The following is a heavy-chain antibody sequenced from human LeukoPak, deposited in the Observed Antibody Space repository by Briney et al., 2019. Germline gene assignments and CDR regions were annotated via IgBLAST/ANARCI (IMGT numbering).Heavy chain of an antibody. CDR3: ARQPSGTVYFDY. J-gene: IGHJ4*02. CDR2: ISYDGSNK. Sequence: GGSLRLSCAASGFTFSSYAMHWVRQAPGKGLEWVAVISYDGSNKYYADSVKGRFTISRDNSKNTLHLQMNSLRAEDTAVYYCARQPSGTVYFDYWGQGTLVTVSS. D-gene: IGHD1-1*01. V-gene: IGHV3-30-3*01. CDR1: GFTFSSYA.